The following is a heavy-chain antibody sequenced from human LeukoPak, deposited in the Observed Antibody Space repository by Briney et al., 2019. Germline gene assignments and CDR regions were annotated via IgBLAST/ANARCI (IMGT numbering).Heavy chain of an antibody. CDR2: INPSGGST. V-gene: IGHV1-46*01. J-gene: IGHJ4*02. CDR3: AREMVRGVYAY. Sequence: ASVKVSCKASGYTFTGYYMHWVRQAPGQGLEWMGIINPSGGSTSYAQKFQGRVTMTRDMSTSTVYMDLSSLRYEDTAVYYCAREMVRGVYAYWGQGTLVTVSS. D-gene: IGHD3-10*01. CDR1: GYTFTGYY.